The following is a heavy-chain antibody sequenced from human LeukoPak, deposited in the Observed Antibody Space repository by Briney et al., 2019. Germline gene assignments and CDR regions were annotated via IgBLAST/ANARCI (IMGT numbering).Heavy chain of an antibody. D-gene: IGHD6-6*01. CDR3: ASPIAARRHAFDI. V-gene: IGHV4-34*01. J-gene: IGHJ3*02. CDR1: GGSFSGYY. Sequence: SETLSLTCAVYGGSFSGYYWSWIRQPPGKGLEWIGEINHSRSTNYNPSLKSRVTISVDTSKNQFSLKLSSVTAADTAVYYCASPIAARRHAFDIWGQGTMVTVSS. CDR2: INHSRST.